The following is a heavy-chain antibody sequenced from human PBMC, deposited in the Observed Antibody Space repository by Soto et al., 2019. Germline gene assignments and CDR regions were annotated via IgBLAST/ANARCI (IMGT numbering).Heavy chain of an antibody. D-gene: IGHD6-13*01. CDR2: ISYDGSNK. J-gene: IGHJ5*02. V-gene: IGHV3-30*18. Sequence: QVQLVESGGGVVQPGRSLRLSCAASGFTFSSYGMHWVRQAPGKGLEWVAVISYDGSNKYYADSVMGRFTISRDNSKNTLYLQMNSLRAEDTAVYYCAKLAAAGTMTRNWFDPWGQGTLVTVSS. CDR3: AKLAAAGTMTRNWFDP. CDR1: GFTFSSYG.